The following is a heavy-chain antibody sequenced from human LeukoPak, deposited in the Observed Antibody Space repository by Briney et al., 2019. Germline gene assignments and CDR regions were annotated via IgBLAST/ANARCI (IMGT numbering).Heavy chain of an antibody. D-gene: IGHD5-24*01. CDR1: EYTLTELS. Sequence: GASVKVSCKVSEYTLTELSMHWVRQAPGKGLEWMGGFDPEDGETIYAQKFQGRVTMTEDTSTDTAYMELSSLRSEDTAVYYCATDRADPAAFDIWGQGTMVTVSS. CDR3: ATDRADPAAFDI. V-gene: IGHV1-24*01. CDR2: FDPEDGET. J-gene: IGHJ3*02.